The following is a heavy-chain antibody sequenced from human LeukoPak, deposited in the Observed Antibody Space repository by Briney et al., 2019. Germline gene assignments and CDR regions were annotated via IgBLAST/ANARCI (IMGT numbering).Heavy chain of an antibody. Sequence: GGSLRLSCAASGFTFSTYAMTWFRQAPGKGLEWVSAVRGSGTATYYADSVKGRFTISRDNSDNTLYLQMNSLRAEDTAICYCAKTSRRDSTYDSPFDYWGQGTVVTVSS. J-gene: IGHJ4*02. V-gene: IGHV3-23*01. CDR2: VRGSGTAT. CDR1: GFTFSTYA. D-gene: IGHD3-3*01. CDR3: AKTSRRDSTYDSPFDY.